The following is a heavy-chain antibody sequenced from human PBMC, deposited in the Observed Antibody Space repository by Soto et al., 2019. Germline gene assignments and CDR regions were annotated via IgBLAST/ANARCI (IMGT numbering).Heavy chain of an antibody. CDR3: ARAGELAYYDFWSGYSGPKDY. CDR2: INSDGSST. D-gene: IGHD3-3*01. J-gene: IGHJ4*02. CDR1: GFTFSSYW. V-gene: IGHV3-74*01. Sequence: GGSLRLSCAASGFTFSSYWMHWVRQAPGKGLVWVSRINSDGSSTSYADSVKGRFTISRDNAKNTLYLQMNSLRAEDTAVYYCARAGELAYYDFWSGYSGPKDYWGQGTLVTVSS.